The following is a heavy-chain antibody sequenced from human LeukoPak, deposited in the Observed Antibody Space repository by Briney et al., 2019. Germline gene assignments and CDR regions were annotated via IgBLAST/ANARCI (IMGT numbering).Heavy chain of an antibody. V-gene: IGHV1-2*02. CDR3: ARDAWLVGTTNLYYFDY. Sequence: ASVKVSCKASGYTFDSYGISWVRQAPGQGLEWMGWINPNSGDTNYAQKFQGRVTMTRDPSISTAYMALTRLRSDDTAVYYCARDAWLVGTTNLYYFDYWGQGTLVTVSS. CDR1: GYTFDSYG. CDR2: INPNSGDT. J-gene: IGHJ4*02. D-gene: IGHD1-26*01.